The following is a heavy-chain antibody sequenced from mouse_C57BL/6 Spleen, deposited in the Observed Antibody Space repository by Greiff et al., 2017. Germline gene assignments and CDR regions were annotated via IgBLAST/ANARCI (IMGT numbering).Heavy chain of an antibody. CDR3: TEGNNGEMDY. J-gene: IGHJ4*01. CDR2: IRNKANNHAT. V-gene: IGHV6-6*01. Sequence: EVMLVESGGGLVQPGGSMKLSCAASGFTFSDTWMDWVRQSPEKGLEWVAEIRNKANNHATYYAESVKGRFTISRDDSKSSVYLQMNSLRAEDTGIYYCTEGNNGEMDYWGQGTSGTVSS. CDR1: GFTFSDTW. D-gene: IGHD2-1*01.